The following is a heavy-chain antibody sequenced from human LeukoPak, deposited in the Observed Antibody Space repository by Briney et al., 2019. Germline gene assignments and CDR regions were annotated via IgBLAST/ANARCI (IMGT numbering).Heavy chain of an antibody. D-gene: IGHD6-13*01. Sequence: SETLSLICTVSGGSISSYYWSWIRQPPGKGLEWIGYIYYSGSTNYNPSLKSRVTISVDTSKNQFSLKLSSVTAADTAVYYCARHKSSKSPLSGSSLPIDYWGQGTLVTVSS. V-gene: IGHV4-59*08. CDR3: ARHKSSKSPLSGSSLPIDY. J-gene: IGHJ4*02. CDR2: IYYSGST. CDR1: GGSISSYY.